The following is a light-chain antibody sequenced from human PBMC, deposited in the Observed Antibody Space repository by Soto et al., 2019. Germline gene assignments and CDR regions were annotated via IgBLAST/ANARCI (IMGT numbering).Light chain of an antibody. J-gene: IGLJ1*01. CDR2: GVS. CDR3: SAFTSTSSLV. Sequence: QSVRTQTASVSGSPGQSITISCPGASSDGCGYNYVSWYQHHPSNVPKLMIYGVSNRPSGVSARFSGSRSGNTASLTISGLQAEDEADYFCSAFTSTSSLVFGTGTKVTGL. CDR1: SSDGCGYNY. V-gene: IGLV2-14*01.